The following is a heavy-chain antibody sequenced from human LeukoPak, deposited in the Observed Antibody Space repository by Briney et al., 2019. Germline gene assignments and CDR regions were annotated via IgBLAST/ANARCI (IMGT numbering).Heavy chain of an antibody. CDR1: GFTFSSYA. J-gene: IGHJ4*02. Sequence: PGGSLRLSCAASGFTFSSYAMSWVRQAPGKGLEWVSAISGSGGSTYYADSVKGRFTISRDNSKNTLYLQMNSLRAEDTAVYYCAKNDQPSGWYLGFDYWGQGTLVTVSS. CDR3: AKNDQPSGWYLGFDY. D-gene: IGHD6-19*01. CDR2: ISGSGGST. V-gene: IGHV3-23*01.